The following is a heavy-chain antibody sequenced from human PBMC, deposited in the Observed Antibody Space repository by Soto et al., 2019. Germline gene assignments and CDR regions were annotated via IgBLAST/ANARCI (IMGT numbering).Heavy chain of an antibody. J-gene: IGHJ6*02. D-gene: IGHD1-20*01. V-gene: IGHV3-30*18. CDR1: GFTFSSYG. CDR3: AKVLRLISGPVYGYGMDV. Sequence: PGGSLRLSCAASGFTFSSYGMHWVRQAPGKGLEWVAVISYDGSNKYYADSVKGRFTISRDNSKNTLYLQMNSLRAEDTAVYYFAKVLRLISGPVYGYGMDVWGQGTTVTVS. CDR2: ISYDGSNK.